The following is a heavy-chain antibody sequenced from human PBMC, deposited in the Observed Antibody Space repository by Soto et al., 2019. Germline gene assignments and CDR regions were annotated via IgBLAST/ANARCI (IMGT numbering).Heavy chain of an antibody. Sequence: EVQLVESGGGLVKPGGSLRLSCAASGFTFNTYDMNWVRQAPGKGLEWVSSITTSSAYIYYADSLKGRSTISRDNAKNSLFLQMHSLRAADTAVYYCVRSGTARLLRHSWFDTWGQGTLVTVSS. CDR1: GFTFNTYD. CDR2: ITTSSAYI. V-gene: IGHV3-21*01. J-gene: IGHJ5*02. CDR3: VRSGTARLLRHSWFDT. D-gene: IGHD2-21*01.